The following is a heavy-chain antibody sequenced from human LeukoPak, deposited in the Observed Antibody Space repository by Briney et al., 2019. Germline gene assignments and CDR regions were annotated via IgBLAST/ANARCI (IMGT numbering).Heavy chain of an antibody. CDR2: IRSDGTNK. V-gene: IGHV3-30*02. Sequence: GGSLRLSCAASGFTFGNYGMHWVRQAPGKGLDWVGFIRSDGTNKYYADSVKGRFTISRDNSKNTLYLQMNSLRAEDTAVYYCARVFDWLLSPTDYWGQGTLVTVSS. J-gene: IGHJ4*02. CDR3: ARVFDWLLSPTDY. D-gene: IGHD3-9*01. CDR1: GFTFGNYG.